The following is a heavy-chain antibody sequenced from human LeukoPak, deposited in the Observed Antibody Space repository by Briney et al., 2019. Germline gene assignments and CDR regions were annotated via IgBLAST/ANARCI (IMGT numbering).Heavy chain of an antibody. CDR1: GSSISSYY. Sequence: SETLSLTCTVSGSSISSYYWSWIRQPPGKGLEWIGYIYYSGSTKYNPSLKSRVTISVDTSKNQFSLKLSSVTAADTAVYYCARSPYAYYFDYWGQGTLVTVSS. D-gene: IGHD3-16*01. V-gene: IGHV4-59*01. CDR3: ARSPYAYYFDY. J-gene: IGHJ4*02. CDR2: IYYSGST.